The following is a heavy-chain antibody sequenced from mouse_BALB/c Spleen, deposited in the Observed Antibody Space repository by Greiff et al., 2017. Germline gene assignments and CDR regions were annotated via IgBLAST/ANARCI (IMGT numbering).Heavy chain of an antibody. J-gene: IGHJ3*01. D-gene: IGHD2-3*01. CDR1: GFTFSSFG. Sequence: EVQRVESGGGLVQPGGSRKLSCAASGFTFSSFGMHWVRQAPEKGLEWVAYISSGSSTIYYADTVKGRFTISRDNPKNTLFLQMTSLRSEDTAMYYCASYDGYPYAYWGQGTLVTVSA. CDR3: ASYDGYPYAY. V-gene: IGHV5-17*02. CDR2: ISSGSSTI.